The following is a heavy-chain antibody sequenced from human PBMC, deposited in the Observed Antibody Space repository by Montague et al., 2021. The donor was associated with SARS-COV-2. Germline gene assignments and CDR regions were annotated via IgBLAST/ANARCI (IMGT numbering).Heavy chain of an antibody. Sequence: ETLSLTCAVHGGSFSTYSWNWIRQPPGKGLEWIGEIHHGGSTNYNPSLKSRVTISADTSKNQFSLKLTSVAAADTAVYYCARLGDGVVPSPILGVGPYYSYYYMDVWGKGTTVPVSS. CDR3: ARLGDGVVPSPILGVGPYYSYYYMDV. J-gene: IGHJ6*03. V-gene: IGHV4-34*01. D-gene: IGHD3-10*01. CDR1: GGSFSTYS. CDR2: IHHGGST.